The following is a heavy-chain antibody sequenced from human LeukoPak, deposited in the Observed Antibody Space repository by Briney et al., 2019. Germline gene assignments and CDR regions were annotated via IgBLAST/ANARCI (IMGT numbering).Heavy chain of an antibody. CDR1: GGSISNHY. V-gene: IGHV4-59*11. CDR3: ARDHGKLGYAFDY. J-gene: IGHJ4*02. CDR2: IYHSGST. D-gene: IGHD7-27*01. Sequence: PSETLSLTCTVSGGSISNHYCSWIRQPPGKGLEWIGEIYHSGSTNYNPSLKSRVTISVDKSKNQFSLKLSSVTAADTAVYYCARDHGKLGYAFDYWGQGTLVTVSS.